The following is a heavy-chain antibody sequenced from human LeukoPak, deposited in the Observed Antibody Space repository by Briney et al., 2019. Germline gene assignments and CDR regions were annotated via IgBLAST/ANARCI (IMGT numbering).Heavy chain of an antibody. Sequence: GGSLRLSCAASGFTFSSYSMNWVRQAPGKGLEWVSSISSSSSYIYYADSVKGRFTISGDNAKNSLYLQMNSLRAEDTAVYYCARDFEAYYYYYMDVWGKGTTVTVSS. V-gene: IGHV3-21*01. CDR1: GFTFSSYS. D-gene: IGHD3-9*01. CDR2: ISSSSSYI. J-gene: IGHJ6*03. CDR3: ARDFEAYYYYYMDV.